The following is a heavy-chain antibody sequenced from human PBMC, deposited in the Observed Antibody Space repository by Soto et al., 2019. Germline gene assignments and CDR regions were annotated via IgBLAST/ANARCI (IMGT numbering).Heavy chain of an antibody. CDR2: ISAHNGKT. J-gene: IGHJ4*02. CDR1: GYTFTTYG. V-gene: IGHV1-18*01. D-gene: IGHD1-26*01. Sequence: QVHLVQSGAEVKKPGASVKVSCKGSGYTFTTYGITWVRQAPGQGLEWMGWISAHNGKTNYAQKLQGRVTVTRDTSPSTAYMELRCLRSDDTAVYYCARGREGGYWGQGALVTVSS. CDR3: ARGREGGY.